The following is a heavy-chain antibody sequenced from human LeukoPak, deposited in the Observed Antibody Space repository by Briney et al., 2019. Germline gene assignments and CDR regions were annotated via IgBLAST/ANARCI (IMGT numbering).Heavy chain of an antibody. V-gene: IGHV3-73*01. CDR3: ARDHGPVEVVAIDY. CDR2: IRSKANSYAT. Sequence: SGGSLKLSCAASGFTFSGSAMHWVRQASGKGLEWVGRIRSKANSYATAYAASVKGRFTISRDNSKNTLYLQMNSLRAEDTAVYYCARDHGPVEVVAIDYWGQGTLVTVSS. CDR1: GFTFSGSA. D-gene: IGHD2-15*01. J-gene: IGHJ4*02.